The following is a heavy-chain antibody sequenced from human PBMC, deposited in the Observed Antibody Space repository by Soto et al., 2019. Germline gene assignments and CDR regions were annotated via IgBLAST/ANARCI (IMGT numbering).Heavy chain of an antibody. CDR1: GLTFSSYG. V-gene: IGHV3-30*12. CDR3: AVPSTMVQGQPTLRPYYYYGMDV. J-gene: IGHJ6*02. D-gene: IGHD3-10*01. Sequence: GGSLGLSCAASGLTFSSYGIHWVRQAPGKGLEWVAVISSSSSNIYYADSVKGRFTISRDNAKNSLYLQMNSLRAEDTAVYYCAVPSTMVQGQPTLRPYYYYGMDVWGQGTTVTVSS. CDR2: ISSSSSNI.